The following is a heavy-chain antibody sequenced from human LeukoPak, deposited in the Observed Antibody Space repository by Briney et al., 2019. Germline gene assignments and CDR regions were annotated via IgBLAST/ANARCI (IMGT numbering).Heavy chain of an antibody. CDR3: ARDLSAQGLNSAKYGDYQSFDY. Sequence: GTSLRLSCAASGFTFSNYGMHWVRQAPGKGLEWVAVVWYDGTNKNYADSVEGRFTISRDNSKNTLYLQMNSLRVEDTAMYYCARDLSAQGLNSAKYGDYQSFDYWGQGTLVTVSS. V-gene: IGHV3-33*01. CDR1: GFTFSNYG. CDR2: VWYDGTNK. D-gene: IGHD4-17*01. J-gene: IGHJ4*02.